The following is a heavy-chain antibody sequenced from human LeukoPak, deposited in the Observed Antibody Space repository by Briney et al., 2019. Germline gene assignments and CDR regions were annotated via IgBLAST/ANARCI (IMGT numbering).Heavy chain of an antibody. CDR3: ARETYIRSFFDL. Sequence: SETLSLTCTVSGGSISSYYWSWIRQPPGKGLEWIGYIYYSGSTNYNPSLKSRVTISVDTSKNQFSLKLSSVTAADTAVYYCARETYIRSFFDLWGRGTLVTVSS. CDR2: IYYSGST. V-gene: IGHV4-59*01. CDR1: GGSISSYY. D-gene: IGHD1-14*01. J-gene: IGHJ2*01.